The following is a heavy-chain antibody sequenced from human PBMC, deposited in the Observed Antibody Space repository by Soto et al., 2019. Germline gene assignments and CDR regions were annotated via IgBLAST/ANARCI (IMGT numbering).Heavy chain of an antibody. V-gene: IGHV4-59*11. CDR2: ISCSGTT. CDR1: GGSLNDHY. J-gene: IGHJ4*02. CDR3: AKTYSGNYFDY. Sequence: TLSLTCTVSGGSLNDHYWSWIRQPPGKRLEWIGYISCSGTTTYNPSLKSRVTISVDTSKNQFSLKLSSVTAADTAVYYCAKTYSGNYFDYWGQGTLVTVSS. D-gene: IGHD1-26*01.